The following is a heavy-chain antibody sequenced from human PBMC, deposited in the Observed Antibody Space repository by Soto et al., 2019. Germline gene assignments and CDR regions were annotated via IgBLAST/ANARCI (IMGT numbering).Heavy chain of an antibody. Sequence: GGSLRLSCAASGFTFISYAMSWVRQAPGKGLEWVSAISGSGGSTYYADSVKGRFTISRDNSKNTLYLQMNSLRAEDTAVYYCAINFVVVPAALLTWGQGTLVTVSS. CDR2: ISGSGGST. CDR1: GFTFISYA. CDR3: AINFVVVPAALLT. J-gene: IGHJ5*02. V-gene: IGHV3-23*01. D-gene: IGHD2-2*01.